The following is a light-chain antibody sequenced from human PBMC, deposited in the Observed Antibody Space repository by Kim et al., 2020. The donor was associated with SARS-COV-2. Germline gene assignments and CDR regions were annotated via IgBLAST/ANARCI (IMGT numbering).Light chain of an antibody. CDR1: QSISSY. Sequence: GDRVTITCRASQSISSYLNWYQQKPGKAPKLLIYAASSLQSGVPSRFSGSGSGTDFTLTISSLQPEDFATYYCQQSYTFGQGTKVEIK. V-gene: IGKV1-39*01. J-gene: IGKJ1*01. CDR3: QQSYT. CDR2: AAS.